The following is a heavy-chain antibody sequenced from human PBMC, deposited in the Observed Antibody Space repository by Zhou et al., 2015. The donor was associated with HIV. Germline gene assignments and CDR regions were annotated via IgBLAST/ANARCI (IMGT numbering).Heavy chain of an antibody. Sequence: VQLVESGGGVVQPGRSLRLSCAASGFDFKRYAMVWVRQAPGRGLVWVASINGLGDSRHYTDSVKGRYMISRDNSKNVLYLQINDSRADDTGVYYCAKRNNKWSGFYDYWGQGTLVTV. CDR1: GFDFKRYA. CDR3: AKRNNKWSGFYDY. D-gene: IGHD3-3*01. J-gene: IGHJ4*02. V-gene: IGHV3-23*04. CDR2: INGLGDSR.